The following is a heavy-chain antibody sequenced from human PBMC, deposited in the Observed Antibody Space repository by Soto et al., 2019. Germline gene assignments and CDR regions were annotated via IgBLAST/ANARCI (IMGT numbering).Heavy chain of an antibody. CDR2: ISYDGSNK. D-gene: IGHD3-22*01. V-gene: IGHV3-30*18. CDR3: AKDYYDSSGYYDY. Sequence: LRLSCAASGFTFSSYGMHWVRQAPGKGLEWVAVISYDGSNKYYADSVKGRFTISRDNSKNTLYLQMNSLRAEDTAVYYCAKDYYDSSGYYDYWGQGTLVTVSS. J-gene: IGHJ4*02. CDR1: GFTFSSYG.